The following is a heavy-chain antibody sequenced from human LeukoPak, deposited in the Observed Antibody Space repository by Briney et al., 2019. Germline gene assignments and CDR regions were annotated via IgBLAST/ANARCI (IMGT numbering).Heavy chain of an antibody. V-gene: IGHV4-31*03. CDR2: IYYSGST. CDR3: ARDREYYDSSGYYYKSGAFDI. J-gene: IGHJ3*02. CDR1: GGSISSGGYY. D-gene: IGHD3-22*01. Sequence: SETLSLTCTVPGGSISSGGYYWSWIRQHPGKGLEWIGYIYYSGSTYYNPSLKSRVTISVDTSKNQFSLKLSSVTAADTAVYYCARDREYYDSSGYYYKSGAFDIWGQGTMVTVSS.